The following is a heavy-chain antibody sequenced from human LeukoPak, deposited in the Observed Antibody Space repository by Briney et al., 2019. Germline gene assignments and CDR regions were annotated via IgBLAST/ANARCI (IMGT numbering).Heavy chain of an antibody. V-gene: IGHV3-23*01. Sequence: GGSLRLSCAGSGFTFSNYAMIWVRQAPGKGLEWVSAITGCGGNRFYAGSVKGRFTISRDNSRHTLYLQMYSLRGDDTAVYYCAKDPNGDYIGAFDFQRWGQGTQVTVSS. D-gene: IGHD4-17*01. CDR3: AKDPNGDYIGAFDFQR. CDR1: GFTFSNYA. CDR2: ITGCGGNR. J-gene: IGHJ1*01.